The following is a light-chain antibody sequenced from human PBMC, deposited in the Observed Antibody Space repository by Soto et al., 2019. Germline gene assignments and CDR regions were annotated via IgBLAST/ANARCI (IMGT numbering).Light chain of an antibody. CDR1: SSNIGAGYD. V-gene: IGLV1-40*01. J-gene: IGLJ2*01. Sequence: QSVLTQPPSVSGAPGQRVTISCTGSSSNIGAGYDVHWYQHLPGTAPKLLIYGNSNRPSGVPDRFSGSKSGTSASLAITGLQAEDEADYDCQSYDSSLSGSKVFGGGTKVTVL. CDR3: QSYDSSLSGSKV. CDR2: GNS.